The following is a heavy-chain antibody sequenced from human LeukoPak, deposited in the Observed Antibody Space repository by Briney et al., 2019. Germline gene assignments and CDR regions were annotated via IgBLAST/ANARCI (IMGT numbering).Heavy chain of an antibody. D-gene: IGHD2-21*02. V-gene: IGHV4-39*07. CDR3: AASGDCTYYMDV. CDR2: IYYSGST. Sequence: PSETLSLTCTVSGGTISSSSYYWGWLRPPPGKGLVWIGSIYYSGSTYYNPSLKSRVTISVDTSKNQFSLKLSSVTAADTAVYYCAASGDCTYYMDVWGKGTTVTVSS. J-gene: IGHJ6*03. CDR1: GGTISSSSYY.